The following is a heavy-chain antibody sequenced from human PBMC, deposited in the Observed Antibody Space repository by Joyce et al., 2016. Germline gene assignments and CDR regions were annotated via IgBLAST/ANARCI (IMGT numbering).Heavy chain of an antibody. CDR1: GGSIIRSSFY. Sequence: QLQLQESGPGLVKPSETLSLTCTVSGGSIIRSSFYWGWIRQPPGKGLAWIGSMYYSGSTYYNPSLKSRLTISVDTSKNQFSLKLSSVTAADTAVYYCARSSGPPRNWFDPWGQGTLVTVSS. J-gene: IGHJ5*02. CDR3: ARSSGPPRNWFDP. D-gene: IGHD6-19*01. V-gene: IGHV4-39*01. CDR2: MYYSGST.